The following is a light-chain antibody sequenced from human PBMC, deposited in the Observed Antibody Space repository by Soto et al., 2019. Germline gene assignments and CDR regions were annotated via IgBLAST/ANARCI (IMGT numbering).Light chain of an antibody. CDR3: QQYHKWPPIT. V-gene: IGKV3-15*01. CDR2: GAS. Sequence: EIVMTQSPATLSVSPGESATISCRASQSVSSNLAWYQQKPGQAPRLLIYGASTRATGIPARFSGSGSGTEFTLTISSLQSEDFAVYYCQQYHKWPPITFGQGTRLEIK. J-gene: IGKJ5*01. CDR1: QSVSSN.